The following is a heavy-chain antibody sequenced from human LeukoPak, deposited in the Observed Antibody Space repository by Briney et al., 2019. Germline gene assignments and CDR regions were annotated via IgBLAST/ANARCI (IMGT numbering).Heavy chain of an antibody. Sequence: PGGSLRLSCAASGFTFSSYAMSWVRQAPGKGLEWVSAISGSGGSTYYADSVKGRFTISRDNAKNSLYLQMNSLRAEDTAVYYCARARSTRIVAAGINWFDPWGQGTLVTVSS. J-gene: IGHJ5*02. CDR2: ISGSGGST. V-gene: IGHV3-23*01. CDR3: ARARSTRIVAAGINWFDP. CDR1: GFTFSSYA. D-gene: IGHD6-13*01.